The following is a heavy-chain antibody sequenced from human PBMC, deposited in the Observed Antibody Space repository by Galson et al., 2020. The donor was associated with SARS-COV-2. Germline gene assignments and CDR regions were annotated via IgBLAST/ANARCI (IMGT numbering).Heavy chain of an antibody. CDR1: GYTFTGYY. D-gene: IGHD3-10*01. J-gene: IGHJ6*02. CDR3: ARYYGSGSYYNEDYYYYGMDV. V-gene: IGHV1-2*02. Sequence: ASVKVSCKASGYTFTGYYMHWVRQAPGQGLEWMGWINPNSGGTNYAQKFQGRVTMTRDTSISTAYMELSRLRSDDTAVYYCARYYGSGSYYNEDYYYYGMDVWGQGTTVTVSS. CDR2: INPNSGGT.